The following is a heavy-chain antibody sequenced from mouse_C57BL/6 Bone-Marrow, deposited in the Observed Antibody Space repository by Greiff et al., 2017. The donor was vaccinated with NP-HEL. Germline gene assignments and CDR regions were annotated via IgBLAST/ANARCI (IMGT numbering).Heavy chain of an antibody. CDR1: GFTFTVYS. V-gene: IGHV1-62-2*01. Sequence: QVQLPQSGAELVNPGASVPLSCTASGFTFTVYSIHWVKQSSGRGLAWIGWFYPGSGGITYNEKFKDNATLTADKSSSTVYMELSSLTSEDSAVYYCARHAHTPIAPRFDYWGQGTTLTVSS. J-gene: IGHJ2*01. CDR2: FYPGSGGI. D-gene: IGHD6-1*01. CDR3: ARHAHTPIAPRFDY.